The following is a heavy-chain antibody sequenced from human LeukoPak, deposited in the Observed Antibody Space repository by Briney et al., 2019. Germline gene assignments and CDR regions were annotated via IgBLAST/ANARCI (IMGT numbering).Heavy chain of an antibody. D-gene: IGHD4-17*01. CDR3: ARVLGYGDYGGFDY. J-gene: IGHJ4*02. Sequence: SLRLSCAASGFTFSSYAMHWVRQAPGKGLEWVAVISYDGSNKYYADSVKGRFTISRDNSKNTLYLQMNSLRAEDTAVYYCARVLGYGDYGGFDYWGQGTLVTVSS. CDR1: GFTFSSYA. CDR2: ISYDGSNK. V-gene: IGHV3-30-3*01.